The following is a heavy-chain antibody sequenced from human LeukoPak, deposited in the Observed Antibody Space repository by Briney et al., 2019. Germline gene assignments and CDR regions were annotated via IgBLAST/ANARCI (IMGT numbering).Heavy chain of an antibody. Sequence: SETLSLTCAVYGGSFSGYYWSWIRQPPGKGLEWIGYIYHSGSTYYNPSLKSRVTISVDRSKNQFSLKLSSVTAADTAVYYCARDGAAAGTVDDYWGQGTLVTVSS. CDR2: IYHSGST. D-gene: IGHD6-13*01. J-gene: IGHJ4*02. CDR3: ARDGAAAGTVDDY. CDR1: GGSFSGYY. V-gene: IGHV4-34*01.